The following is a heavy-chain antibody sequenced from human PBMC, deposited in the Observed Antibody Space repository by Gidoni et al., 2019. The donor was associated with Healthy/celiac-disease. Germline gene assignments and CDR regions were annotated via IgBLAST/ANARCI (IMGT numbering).Heavy chain of an antibody. V-gene: IGHV3-30*18. CDR3: AKDVSVGATRFAFDI. Sequence: QVQLVESGGGVVQPGRSLRLSCAASGFTFSSYGMPWVRQAPGKGLEWVAVISYDGSNKYYADSVKGRFTSSRDNSKNTLYLQMNSLRAEDTAVYYCAKDVSVGATRFAFDIWGQGTMVTVSS. J-gene: IGHJ3*02. CDR2: ISYDGSNK. D-gene: IGHD1-26*01. CDR1: GFTFSSYG.